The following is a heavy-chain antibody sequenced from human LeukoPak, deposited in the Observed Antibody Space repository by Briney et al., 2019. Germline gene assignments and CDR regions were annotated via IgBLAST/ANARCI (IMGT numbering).Heavy chain of an antibody. CDR2: IYYSGST. CDR3: ARATGDIHIDY. Sequence: PSETLSLTCAVYGGSFSGYYWSWIRQPPGKGLEWIAYIYYSGSTNYNPSLKSRVTISVDTSKNQFSLKLSSVTVADTAVYYCARATGDIHIDYWGRGTLVTVSS. D-gene: IGHD1-14*01. CDR1: GGSFSGYY. V-gene: IGHV4-59*01. J-gene: IGHJ4*02.